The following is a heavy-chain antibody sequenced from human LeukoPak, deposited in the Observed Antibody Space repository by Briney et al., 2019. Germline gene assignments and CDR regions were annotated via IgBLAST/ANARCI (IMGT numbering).Heavy chain of an antibody. J-gene: IGHJ4*02. V-gene: IGHV1-3*01. CDR1: GYTFTSYA. CDR2: INAGNGNT. Sequence: ASVKVSCKASGYTFTSYAMHWVRQAPGQRLEWMGWINAGNGNTKYSQNFQGRVTFTRYTSASTAYMELSSLRSDDTAVYYCARTAARRFDYWGQGTLVTVSS. D-gene: IGHD6-6*01. CDR3: ARTAARRFDY.